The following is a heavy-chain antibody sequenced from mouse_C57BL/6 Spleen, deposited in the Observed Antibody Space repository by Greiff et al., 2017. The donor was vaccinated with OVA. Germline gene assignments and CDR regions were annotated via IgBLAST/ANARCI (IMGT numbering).Heavy chain of an antibody. J-gene: IGHJ3*01. CDR1: GSTFPSYW. CDR2: IYPGNGDT. V-gene: IGHV1-5*01. D-gene: IGHD2-4*01. Sequence: EVQLQQSGTVLARPGASVKMSCKTSGSTFPSYWMHWVKQRPGQVLEWIGAIYPGNGDTSYNQKFKGKAKLTAVTSASTAYMELSSLTNEDSAVYYCTRWGYYDYDDGAWFAYWGQGTLVTVSA. CDR3: TRWGYYDYDDGAWFAY.